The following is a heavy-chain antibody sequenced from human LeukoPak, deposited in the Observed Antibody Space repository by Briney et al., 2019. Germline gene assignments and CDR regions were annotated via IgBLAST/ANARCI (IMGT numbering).Heavy chain of an antibody. V-gene: IGHV1-8*02. CDR2: MNPNSGNT. Sequence: GASVKVSCKASGYTFTSYDINWVRQATGQGLEWMGWMNPNSGNTGYAQKLQGRVTMTTDTSTSTAYMELRSLRSDDTAVYYCAREGRWLRDYWGQGTLVTVSS. CDR1: GYTFTSYD. J-gene: IGHJ4*02. D-gene: IGHD5-24*01. CDR3: AREGRWLRDY.